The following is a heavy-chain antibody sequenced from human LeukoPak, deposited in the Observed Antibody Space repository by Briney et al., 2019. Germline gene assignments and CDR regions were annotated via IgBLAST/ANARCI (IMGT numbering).Heavy chain of an antibody. CDR3: ARVGIAAAGLYYYYGMDV. Sequence: PGGSLRLSCAASGFTFSSYSMSWVRQAPGKGLEWVSSISSSSSYIYYADSVKGRFTISRDNAKNSLYLQMNSLRAEDTAVYYCARVGIAAAGLYYYYGMDVWGQGTTVTVSS. V-gene: IGHV3-21*01. CDR1: GFTFSSYS. J-gene: IGHJ6*02. D-gene: IGHD6-13*01. CDR2: ISSSSSYI.